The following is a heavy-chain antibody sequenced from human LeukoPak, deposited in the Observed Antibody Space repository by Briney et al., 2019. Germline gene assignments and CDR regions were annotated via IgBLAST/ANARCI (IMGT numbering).Heavy chain of an antibody. J-gene: IGHJ4*02. V-gene: IGHV1-8*01. CDR3: ARGLGIVATIGSYYYFDY. Sequence: GASVKVSCKASGYTFTSYDINWVRQATGQGLERMGWMNPNSGNTGYAQKFQGRVTMTRNTSISTAYMELSSLRSEDTAVYYCARGLGIVATIGSYYYFDYWGQGTLVTVSS. D-gene: IGHD5-12*01. CDR1: GYTFTSYD. CDR2: MNPNSGNT.